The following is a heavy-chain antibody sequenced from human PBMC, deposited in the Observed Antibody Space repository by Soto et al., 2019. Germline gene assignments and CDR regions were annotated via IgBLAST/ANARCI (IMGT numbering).Heavy chain of an antibody. CDR2: IKHDGSEK. CDR3: ARIYREKDYSKYRHLDY. D-gene: IGHD2-15*01. CDR1: GFSFSIYG. J-gene: IGHJ4*02. V-gene: IGHV3-7*03. Sequence: QTGGSLRLSCAASGFSFSIYGMSWVRQAPGKGLEWVATIKHDGSEKDYVDSVRGRFTISRDNARQSLDLQMNSLTAEDTAVYYCARIYREKDYSKYRHLDYWGQGTLVTVSS.